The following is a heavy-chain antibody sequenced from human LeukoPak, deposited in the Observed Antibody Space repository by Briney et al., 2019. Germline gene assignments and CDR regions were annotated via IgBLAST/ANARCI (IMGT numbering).Heavy chain of an antibody. Sequence: SETLSLTCTVSGGSISRDYWGWIRQPPGKGLEWTGSIYYSGSTYYNPSLKSRVTISVDTSKNQFSLKLSSVTAADTAVYYCARQTDEGPVGLFDYWDQGTLVTVSS. J-gene: IGHJ4*02. V-gene: IGHV4-39*01. CDR3: ARQTDEGPVGLFDY. D-gene: IGHD4-23*01. CDR1: GGSISRDY. CDR2: IYYSGST.